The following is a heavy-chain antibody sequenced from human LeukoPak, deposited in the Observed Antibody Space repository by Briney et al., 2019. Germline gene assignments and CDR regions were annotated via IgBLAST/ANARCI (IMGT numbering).Heavy chain of an antibody. CDR3: ASFYCSGGSCYQYYSYYYMDV. J-gene: IGHJ6*03. CDR2: IYYSGST. CDR1: GGSISSSSYY. Sequence: SETLPLTCTVSGGSISSSSYYWGWIRQPPGKGLEWIGSIYYSGSTYSNPSLQSRVTISVDTSKNQFSLKLNSVTAADTAVYYCASFYCSGGSCYQYYSYYYMDVWGKGTTVTISS. D-gene: IGHD2-15*01. V-gene: IGHV4-39*01.